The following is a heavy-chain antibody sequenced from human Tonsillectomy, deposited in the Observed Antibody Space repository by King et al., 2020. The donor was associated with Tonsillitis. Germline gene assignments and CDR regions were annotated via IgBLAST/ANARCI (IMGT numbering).Heavy chain of an antibody. J-gene: IGHJ3*02. CDR3: ARDLYSSGWSDAFDI. CDR2: IYYIGST. D-gene: IGHD6-19*01. V-gene: IGHV4-59*11. Sequence: VQLQESGPGLVKPSETLSLTCTVSGCSISDHYWCWIRQSPGNGLKWIGYIYYIGSTIYNPSLKSRVTISIDRPKNQFSLQLRSVTAADTAVYYCARDLYSSGWSDAFDIWGQGTVVTVSS. CDR1: GCSISDHY.